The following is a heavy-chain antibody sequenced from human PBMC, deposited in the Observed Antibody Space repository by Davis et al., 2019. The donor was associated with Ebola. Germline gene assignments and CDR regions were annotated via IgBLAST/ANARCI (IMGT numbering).Heavy chain of an antibody. CDR3: ARGKYYYGMDV. CDR1: GGSIGSYY. Sequence: MPSETLSLTCTVSGGSIGSYYWSWIRQPPGKGLEWTGYIYYSGSTNYNPSLKSRATISVDTSKNQFSLKLSSVTAADTAVYYCARGKYYYGMDVWGQGTTVTVSS. CDR2: IYYSGST. V-gene: IGHV4-59*01. J-gene: IGHJ6*02.